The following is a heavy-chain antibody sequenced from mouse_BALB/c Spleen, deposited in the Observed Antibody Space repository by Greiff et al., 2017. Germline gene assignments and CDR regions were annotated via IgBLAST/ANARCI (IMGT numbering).Heavy chain of an antibody. J-gene: IGHJ4*01. CDR2: INPSNGRT. Sequence: QQSCKASGYTFTSYWMHWVKQRPGQGLEWIGEINPSNGRTNYNEKFKSKATLTVDKSSSTAYMQLSSLTSEDSAVYYCARSLRPPYYAMDYWGQGTSVTVSS. V-gene: IGHV1S81*02. CDR1: GYTFTSYW. CDR3: ARSLRPPYYAMDY. D-gene: IGHD1-2*01.